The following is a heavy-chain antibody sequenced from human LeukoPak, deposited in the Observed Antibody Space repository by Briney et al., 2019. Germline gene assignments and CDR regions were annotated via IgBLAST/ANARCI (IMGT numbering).Heavy chain of an antibody. V-gene: IGHV1-18*01. D-gene: IGHD2-21*01. CDR2: ISAYNGNT. Sequence: ASVKVSCKASGYTFTSYGISWVRQAPGQGLEWMGWISAYNGNTNYAQKLQGRVTMTTDTSTSTAYMELRSLRSDDTSMYYFARLDCGVDCYSSYFDYWGQGTLVTVSS. J-gene: IGHJ4*02. CDR3: ARLDCGVDCYSSYFDY. CDR1: GYTFTSYG.